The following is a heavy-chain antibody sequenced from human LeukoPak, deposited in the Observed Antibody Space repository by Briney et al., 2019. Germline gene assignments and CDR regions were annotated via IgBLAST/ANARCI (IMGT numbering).Heavy chain of an antibody. D-gene: IGHD3-22*01. V-gene: IGHV3-53*01. CDR2: IYSGGST. J-gene: IGHJ4*02. CDR3: ARPYYYDSSGYDY. Sequence: GGSLRLSCAASGFTVSSNYMSWVRQAPGKGLEWVSVIYSGGSTYYADSVKGRFTISRDNSKNTLYLQMNSLRAEDTAVYYCARPYYYDSSGYDYWGQRTLVTVSS. CDR1: GFTVSSNY.